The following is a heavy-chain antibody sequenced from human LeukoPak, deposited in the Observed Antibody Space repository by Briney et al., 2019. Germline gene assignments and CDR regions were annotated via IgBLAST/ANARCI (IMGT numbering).Heavy chain of an antibody. D-gene: IGHD3-10*01. Sequence: PGGSLRLSCAASGYPFSGSDIHWVRQAPGKGLEWVAFVSHEGSSKFYAESVKGRFTISRDNSKNTLYLQMNSLSVEDTAVYYCARVGYYASGLFSYFDYWGQGTLVTVSS. J-gene: IGHJ4*02. CDR3: ARVGYYASGLFSYFDY. CDR2: VSHEGSSK. V-gene: IGHV3-30*03. CDR1: GYPFSGSD.